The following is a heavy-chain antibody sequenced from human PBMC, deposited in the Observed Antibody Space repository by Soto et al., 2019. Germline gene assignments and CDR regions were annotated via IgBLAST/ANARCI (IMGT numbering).Heavy chain of an antibody. D-gene: IGHD3-10*01. CDR1: GGSFSGYY. J-gene: IGHJ4*02. V-gene: IGHV4-34*01. CDR2: INHSGST. Sequence: PSETLSLTCAVYGGSFSGYYWSWIRQPPGKGLEWIGEINHSGSTNYNPSLKSRVTISVDTSKNQFSLKLSSVTAADTAVYYCARALYGSGAYGGLDSWGQGTLVTVSS. CDR3: ARALYGSGAYGGLDS.